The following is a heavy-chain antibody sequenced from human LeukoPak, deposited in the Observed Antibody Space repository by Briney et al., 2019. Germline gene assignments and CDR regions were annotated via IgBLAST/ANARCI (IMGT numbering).Heavy chain of an antibody. D-gene: IGHD6-19*01. CDR2: IYTSGST. Sequence: PSQTLSLTCTVSGGSISSGSYYWSWIRQPAGKGLEWIGRIYTSGSTNYNPSLKSRVTISVDTSKNQFSLKLSSVTAADTAVYYCARGKPGYSSGWYHYFDYWGQGTLVTVSS. V-gene: IGHV4-61*02. CDR3: ARGKPGYSSGWYHYFDY. CDR1: GGSISSGSYY. J-gene: IGHJ4*02.